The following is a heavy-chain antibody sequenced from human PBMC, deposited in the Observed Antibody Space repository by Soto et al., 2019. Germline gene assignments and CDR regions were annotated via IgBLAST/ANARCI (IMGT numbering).Heavy chain of an antibody. Sequence: GGSLRLSCAASGFTFSRSEMHWVRQAPGKGLEWLTYISRDASRIYYADSVKGRFTISRDNSKNTLSVQMDSLRAEDAAVYYCARDRLRLGELSLLGYFDYWGQGTLVTSPQ. CDR3: ARDRLRLGELSLLGYFDY. V-gene: IGHV3-30*03. D-gene: IGHD3-16*02. J-gene: IGHJ4*02. CDR1: GFTFSRSE. CDR2: ISRDASRI.